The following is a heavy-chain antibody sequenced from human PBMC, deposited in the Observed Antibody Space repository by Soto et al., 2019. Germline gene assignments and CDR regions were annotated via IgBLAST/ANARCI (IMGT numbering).Heavy chain of an antibody. CDR1: GFSFNTRGVG. CDR3: AHLVPGPLSFAY. D-gene: IGHD6-19*01. CDR2: TYWDDDR. J-gene: IGHJ1*01. Sequence: QITLKESGPTLVKPTQTLALNCTFSGFSFNTRGVGVAWIRQPPGKALEGLAVTYWDDDRRYRPSLTDRLTITKDISTNQVVLTMTNMDPVYTGTYYCAHLVPGPLSFAYWGQGALVTVSS. V-gene: IGHV2-5*02.